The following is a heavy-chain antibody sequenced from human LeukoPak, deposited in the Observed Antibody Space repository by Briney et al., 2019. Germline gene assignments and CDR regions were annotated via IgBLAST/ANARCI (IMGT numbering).Heavy chain of an antibody. D-gene: IGHD3-9*01. CDR3: ARTLYYDILTGYSPTPYYFDY. J-gene: IGHJ4*02. Sequence: PGRPLRLSCAASGFTFSSYWMSWVRQAPGKGLEWVANIKQDGSEKYYVDSVKGRFTISRDNAKNSLYLQMNSLRAEDTAVYYCARTLYYDILTGYSPTPYYFDYWGQGTLVTVSS. CDR1: GFTFSSYW. V-gene: IGHV3-7*03. CDR2: IKQDGSEK.